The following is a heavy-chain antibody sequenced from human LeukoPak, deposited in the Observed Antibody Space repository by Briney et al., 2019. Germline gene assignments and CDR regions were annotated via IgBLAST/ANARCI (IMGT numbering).Heavy chain of an antibody. J-gene: IGHJ4*02. D-gene: IGHD3-3*01. CDR3: AREGFWSGYHG. Sequence: SETLSLTCAVSGGSISSGGYSWSWIRQPPGKGLEWIGYIYHSGSTYYNPSLKSRVTISVDTSKNQFSLKLSSVTAADTAVYYCAREGFWSGYHGWGQGTLVTVSS. CDR1: GGSISSGGYS. CDR2: IYHSGST. V-gene: IGHV4-30-2*05.